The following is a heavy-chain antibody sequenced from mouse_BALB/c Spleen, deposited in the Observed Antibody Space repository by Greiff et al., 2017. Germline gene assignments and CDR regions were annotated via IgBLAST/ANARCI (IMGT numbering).Heavy chain of an antibody. V-gene: IGHV1-66*01. J-gene: IGHJ4*01. CDR2: IFPGSGNT. Sequence: QVQLKESGPELVKPGASVKISCKASGYSFTSYYIHWVKQRPGQGLEWIGWIFPGSGNTKYNEKFKGKATLTADTSSSTAYMQLSSLTSEDSAVYFCARAVTTATEDYAMDYWGQGTSVTVSS. D-gene: IGHD1-2*01. CDR3: ARAVTTATEDYAMDY. CDR1: GYSFTSYY.